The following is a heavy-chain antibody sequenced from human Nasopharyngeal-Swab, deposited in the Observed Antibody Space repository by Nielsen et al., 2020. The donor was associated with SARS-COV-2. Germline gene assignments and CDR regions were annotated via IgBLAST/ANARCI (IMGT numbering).Heavy chain of an antibody. CDR3: ARGPYGDYPNDY. CDR1: GGSVSSGSYY. CDR2: IYYSGST. J-gene: IGHJ4*02. D-gene: IGHD4-17*01. V-gene: IGHV4-61*01. Sequence: SETLSLTCTVSGGSVSSGSYYWSWIRQPPGKGLEWIGYIYYSGSTNYNPSLKSRVTISVDTSKNQFSLKLSSVTAADTAVYYCARGPYGDYPNDYWGQGTLVTVSS.